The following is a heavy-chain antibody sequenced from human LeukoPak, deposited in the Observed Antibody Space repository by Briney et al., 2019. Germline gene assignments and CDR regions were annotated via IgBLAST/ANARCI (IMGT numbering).Heavy chain of an antibody. CDR2: INPNSGGT. D-gene: IGHD1-26*01. V-gene: IGHV1-2*02. CDR1: GYTFTGYY. J-gene: IGHJ3*02. Sequence: ASVKVSCKASGYTFTGYYMHWVRQAPGQGLEWMGWINPNSGGTNYAQKFQGRVTMTRDTSISTAYMELSRLRSVDTAVYYCASAYSGNYFADDAFDIWGQGTMVTLSS. CDR3: ASAYSGNYFADDAFDI.